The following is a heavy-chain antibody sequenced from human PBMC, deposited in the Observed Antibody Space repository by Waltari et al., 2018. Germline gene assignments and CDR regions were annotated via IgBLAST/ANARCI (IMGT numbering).Heavy chain of an antibody. Sequence: EVQLVESGGGLVKPGGSLRLSCAASGFTFRLYSMHWVRQAPGKGLEWVSSITTSSNYIDFADSLKGRSTVSRDNAKNSMYIEMNSLRAEDTAVYYCTRGSGWNPNFDYWGQGTLVTVSS. V-gene: IGHV3-21*06. J-gene: IGHJ4*02. CDR3: TRGSGWNPNFDY. CDR1: GFTFRLYS. CDR2: ITTSSNYI. D-gene: IGHD6-19*01.